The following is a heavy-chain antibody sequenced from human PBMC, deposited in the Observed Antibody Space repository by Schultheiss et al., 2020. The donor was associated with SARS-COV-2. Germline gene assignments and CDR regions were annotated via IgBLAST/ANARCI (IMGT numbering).Heavy chain of an antibody. CDR3: ARVTFYYDSSGYAYYFDY. CDR1: GGSISSSNW. CDR2: VYHGGST. D-gene: IGHD3-22*01. Sequence: SETLSLTCAVSGGSISSSNWWSWVRQPPGKGLEWIGEVYHGGSTNYNPSLKSRVTISVDTSKNQFSLKLSSVTAADTAVYYCARVTFYYDSSGYAYYFDYWGQGTLVTVSS. V-gene: IGHV4-4*02. J-gene: IGHJ4*02.